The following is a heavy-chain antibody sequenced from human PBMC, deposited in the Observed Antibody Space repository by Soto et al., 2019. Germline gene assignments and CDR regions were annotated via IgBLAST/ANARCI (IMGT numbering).Heavy chain of an antibody. CDR1: GFIFSSDW. D-gene: IGHD2-2*01. J-gene: IGHJ4*01. V-gene: IGHV3-74*01. CDR2: INTDGSDT. CDR3: ARDRPWSQPCCAY. Sequence: EVQLVESGGGLAQPGGSLRLSCAASGFIFSSDWMHWVRQAPGKGLVWVSRINTDGSDTSYADSVKGRFTISRDNAKNPLYLHMNSLRDEDTAAYYWARDRPWSQPCCAYWWHGNMVTVSS.